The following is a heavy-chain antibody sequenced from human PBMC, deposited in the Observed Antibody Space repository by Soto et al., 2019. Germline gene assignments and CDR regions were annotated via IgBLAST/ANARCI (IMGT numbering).Heavy chain of an antibody. V-gene: IGHV6-1*01. J-gene: IGHJ6*02. D-gene: IGHD3-9*01. Sequence: SQTLSLTCAISGDSVSSNSAAWNWIRQSPSRGLEWLGRTYYRSKWYNDYAGSVKSRITINPDPSKNQFSLQLNSVTPEDTAVYYCARDHFDWDSYYYYYGMDVWGQGTTVTVSS. CDR1: GDSVSSNSAA. CDR2: TYYRSKWYN. CDR3: ARDHFDWDSYYYYYGMDV.